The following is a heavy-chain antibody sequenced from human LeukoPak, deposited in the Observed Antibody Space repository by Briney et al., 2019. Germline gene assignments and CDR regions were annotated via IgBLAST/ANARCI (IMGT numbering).Heavy chain of an antibody. D-gene: IGHD1-26*01. J-gene: IGHJ4*02. V-gene: IGHV3-23*01. CDR3: AKGSGLGSYDF. Sequence: GGSLRLSCAASGFTFSSHAMAWVRQASGKGLEWVSGILPGGSTYYADPVKGRFTISRDSSKNTLYLQLTSLRSEDTAVYYCAKGSGLGSYDFWGQGTLVTVSS. CDR1: GFTFSSHA. CDR2: ILPGGST.